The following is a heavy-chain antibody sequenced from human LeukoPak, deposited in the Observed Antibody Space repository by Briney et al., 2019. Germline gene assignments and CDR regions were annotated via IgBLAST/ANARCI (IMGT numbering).Heavy chain of an antibody. CDR2: IYPGDSDT. Sequence: GESLKISCKGSGYSFTSYWIGWVRQMPGKGLEWMGIIYPGDSDTRYSPSFQGQVTISADKSISTAYLQWSSLKASDTAMYYCARPTYSGYDLNAFHIWGQGTMVTVSS. CDR3: ARPTYSGYDLNAFHI. CDR1: GYSFTSYW. V-gene: IGHV5-51*01. D-gene: IGHD5-12*01. J-gene: IGHJ3*02.